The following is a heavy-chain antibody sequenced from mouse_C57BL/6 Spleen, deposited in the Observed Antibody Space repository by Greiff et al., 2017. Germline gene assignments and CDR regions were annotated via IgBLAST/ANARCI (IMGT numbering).Heavy chain of an antibody. V-gene: IGHV1-52*01. D-gene: IGHD2-4*01. CDR2: IDPSDSET. CDR3: ARHYDYDVYAMDY. CDR1: GYTFPSYW. Sequence: VQLQQPGAELVRPGSSVKLSCKASGYTFPSYWMHWVKQRPIQGLEWIGNIDPSDSETHYNQKFKDKATLTVDKSSSTAYMQLSSLTSEDSAVYYCARHYDYDVYAMDYWGQGTSVTVSS. J-gene: IGHJ4*01.